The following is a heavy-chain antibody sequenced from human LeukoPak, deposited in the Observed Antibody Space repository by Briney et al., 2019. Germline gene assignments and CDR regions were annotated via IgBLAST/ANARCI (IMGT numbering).Heavy chain of an antibody. CDR2: IYYSGST. CDR1: GGSIGSSSYY. Sequence: SETLSLTCTVSGGSIGSSSYYWGWIRQPPGKGLEWIGSIYYSGSTYYNPSLKSRVTISVDTSKNQFSLKLSSVTAADTAVYYCARDRASYDTRGSHFDYWGQGTLVTVSS. J-gene: IGHJ4*02. CDR3: ARDRASYDTRGSHFDY. D-gene: IGHD3-22*01. V-gene: IGHV4-39*02.